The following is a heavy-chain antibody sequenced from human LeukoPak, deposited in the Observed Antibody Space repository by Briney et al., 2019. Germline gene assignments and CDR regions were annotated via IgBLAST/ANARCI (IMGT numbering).Heavy chain of an antibody. Sequence: ASLKVSCKASGYTFTERGISWMRHVPGQGLEWMGWISATSGNTYYAETFQDRVTMTTDASTSTAYMELRDLTVDDTAVYYCGKGSTGWSRDPWGQGTLVTVSS. D-gene: IGHD6-19*01. CDR3: GKGSTGWSRDP. V-gene: IGHV1-18*01. CDR1: GYTFTERG. J-gene: IGHJ5*02. CDR2: ISATSGNT.